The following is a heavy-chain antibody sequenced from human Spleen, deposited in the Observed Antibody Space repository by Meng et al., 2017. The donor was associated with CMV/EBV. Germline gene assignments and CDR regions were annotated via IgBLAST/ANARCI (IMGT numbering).Heavy chain of an antibody. CDR3: ARARIHYDSSGLDY. Sequence: LSLTCAASGFRFSGHTMNWARQAPGKGLEWVSSISSKNKYIYYAVSVQGRFTISRDNAKNSLYLQMNSLRAEDTAVYYCARARIHYDSSGLDYWGQGTLVTVSS. D-gene: IGHD3-22*01. J-gene: IGHJ4*02. V-gene: IGHV3-21*01. CDR2: ISSKNKYI. CDR1: GFRFSGHT.